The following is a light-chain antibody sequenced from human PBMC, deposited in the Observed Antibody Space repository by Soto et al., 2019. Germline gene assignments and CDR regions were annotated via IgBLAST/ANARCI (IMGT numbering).Light chain of an antibody. Sequence: QSALTQPPSVSGTPGQRVTISCSGSSSDIGTNTVNWYQQLPGTAPKLLIYNNSQRPSGVPDRFSGSKSGTSASLAISGLQSEDEADYYCAAWDDSLNGYVFGTGTKSPS. CDR1: SSDIGTNT. CDR3: AAWDDSLNGYV. CDR2: NNS. V-gene: IGLV1-44*01. J-gene: IGLJ1*01.